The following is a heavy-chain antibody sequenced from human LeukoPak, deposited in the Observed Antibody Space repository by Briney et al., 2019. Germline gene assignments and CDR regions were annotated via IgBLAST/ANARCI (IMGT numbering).Heavy chain of an antibody. CDR1: GFSVSTIY. V-gene: IGHV3-53*01. Sequence: SGGSLRLSCAASGFSVSTIYMTWVRQAPGKGLKWVSLIYPAGGTYYADSVKGRFTISRDNSNNTLYLQMNSLRAEDTAVYYCARGGYSYGLDYWGQGTLVTVSS. J-gene: IGHJ4*02. D-gene: IGHD5-18*01. CDR3: ARGGYSYGLDY. CDR2: IYPAGGT.